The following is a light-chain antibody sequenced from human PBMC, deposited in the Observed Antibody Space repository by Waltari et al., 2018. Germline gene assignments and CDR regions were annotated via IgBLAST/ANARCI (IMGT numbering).Light chain of an antibody. CDR1: LLTKND. Sequence: SYELTQPSSVSVSPVQTARITCSGDLLTKNDTRWLQQKPGQTPVLVIYKDNERPSGIPERFSGSSSGTTVTLTIAGAQVEDEADYYCYSAADNNWVFGGGTKLTVL. CDR3: YSAADNNWV. CDR2: KDN. J-gene: IGLJ3*02. V-gene: IGLV3-27*01.